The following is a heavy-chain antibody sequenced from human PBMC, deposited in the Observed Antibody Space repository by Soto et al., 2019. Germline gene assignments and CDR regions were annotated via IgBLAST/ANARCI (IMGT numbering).Heavy chain of an antibody. CDR3: ARDTEPRTSIFEF. Sequence: PGGSLRLSCAASGCTFTRYVMNWVRQAPGKGLEWVSSISSTTNYIYYGASMKGRFTISRDNAKNSMYLEMNSLSAADTAVYYCARDTEPRTSIFEFWGQGTTVTVSS. CDR1: GCTFTRYV. V-gene: IGHV3-21*01. CDR2: ISSTTNYI. J-gene: IGHJ4*02.